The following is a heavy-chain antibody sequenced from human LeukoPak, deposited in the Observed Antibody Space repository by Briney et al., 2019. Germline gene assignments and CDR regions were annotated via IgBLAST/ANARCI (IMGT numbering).Heavy chain of an antibody. V-gene: IGHV3-23*01. CDR2: IYGSGGDT. D-gene: IGHD2-8*01. CDR3: AKDRCWTNNICHGDFDY. Sequence: GESLSLSCGASGFTFSNFAMSWVRQPPGKGLEWVGGIYGSGGDTYYADTVKGRFPICRDNSKNALYQQMNCLRAEDAAVYYCAKDRCWTNNICHGDFDYWVQGTLVTVSS. CDR1: GFTFSNFA. J-gene: IGHJ4*02.